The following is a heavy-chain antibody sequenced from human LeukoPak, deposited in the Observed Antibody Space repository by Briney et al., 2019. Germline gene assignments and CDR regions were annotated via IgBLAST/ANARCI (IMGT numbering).Heavy chain of an antibody. D-gene: IGHD2-2*01. V-gene: IGHV3-23*01. CDR2: IIDTGRGT. CDR1: GFTFSSYG. CDR3: AKDHCTSTNCFAGFDS. J-gene: IGHJ4*02. Sequence: GGSLRLSCAASGFTFSSYGMSWVRQAPGKGLEWVSGIIDTGRGTLYIDSVKGRFTISRDNSKNTLYLQINSLRAEDTAIYYCAKDHCTSTNCFAGFDSWGQGTLVTVSS.